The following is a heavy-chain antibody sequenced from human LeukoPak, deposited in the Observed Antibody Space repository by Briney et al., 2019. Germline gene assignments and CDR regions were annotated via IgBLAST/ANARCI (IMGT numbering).Heavy chain of an antibody. CDR2: INQSGST. V-gene: IGHV4-34*01. J-gene: IGHJ4*02. CDR1: GGSISSYY. Sequence: SETLSLTCTVSGGSISSYYWSWIRQPPGKGLEWIGEINQSGSTNYNPSLKSRITISVDTSKNQFSLNLSSVTAADTAVYYCATVPYCSGGSCYAYFDYWGQGTLVTVSS. CDR3: ATVPYCSGGSCYAYFDY. D-gene: IGHD2-15*01.